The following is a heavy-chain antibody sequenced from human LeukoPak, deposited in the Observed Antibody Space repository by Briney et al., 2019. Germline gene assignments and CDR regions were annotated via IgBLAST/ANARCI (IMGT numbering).Heavy chain of an antibody. V-gene: IGHV4-39*07. CDR3: ARTAVAVTGAFDI. D-gene: IGHD6-19*01. CDR1: GGSISSSSYY. CDR2: IYYSGNT. Sequence: SETLSLTCTVSGGSISSSSYYWAWIRQPPGKGLEWIGSIYYSGNTYYKSSLKSRVTMAVDTSKNQFSLKLSSVTAADTAVYYCARTAVAVTGAFDIWGQGTMVTVSS. J-gene: IGHJ3*02.